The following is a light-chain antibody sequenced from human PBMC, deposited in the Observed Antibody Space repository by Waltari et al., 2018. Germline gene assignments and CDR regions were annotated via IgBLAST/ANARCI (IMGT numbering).Light chain of an antibody. Sequence: QSALTQPASVSGSPGQSITISCTGISSDVGSYNSVSWYQDHPGQGPKVIIYDVSDRPSGVSARFSGSQSGNTASLTISGLQAEDEADYYCSSQSSNNVVLFGGGTKVTVL. CDR1: SSDVGSYNS. CDR3: SSQSSNNVVL. CDR2: DVS. J-gene: IGLJ3*02. V-gene: IGLV2-14*03.